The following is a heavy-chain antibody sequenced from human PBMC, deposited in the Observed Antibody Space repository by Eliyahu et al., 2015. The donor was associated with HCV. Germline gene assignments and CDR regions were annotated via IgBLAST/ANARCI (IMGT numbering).Heavy chain of an antibody. CDR2: IDYSWST. CDR1: GGSIXSGGYD. Sequence: QVQLQESGPGLVKPLQTLSLTCNVSGGSIXSGGYDWXWVRQHPKKGLGVVGDIDYSWSTKSNPSLRSRVSISIETSKNQFSLRLSSVTAADTALYYCARVTRHGPGQPYGMDVWGKGTTVTVSS. CDR3: ARVTRHGPGQPYGMDV. J-gene: IGHJ6*04. V-gene: IGHV4-31*03.